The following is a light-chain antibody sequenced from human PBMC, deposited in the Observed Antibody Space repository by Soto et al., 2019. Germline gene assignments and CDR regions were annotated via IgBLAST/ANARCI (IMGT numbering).Light chain of an antibody. CDR2: GAY. CDR3: QQYGSSPFT. Sequence: EIVLTQSPGTLSLSPGERATLSCRASQSVSSSYLAWYQQKPGQAPRLLIYGAYSRANGIPDRFSGSVSGTDFTFTISRLEPEDFAVYYCQQYGSSPFTFGPGTKVDIK. V-gene: IGKV3-20*01. CDR1: QSVSSSY. J-gene: IGKJ3*01.